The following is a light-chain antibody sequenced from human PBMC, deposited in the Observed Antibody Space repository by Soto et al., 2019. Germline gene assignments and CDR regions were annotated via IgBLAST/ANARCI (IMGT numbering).Light chain of an antibody. V-gene: IGLV2-14*01. CDR1: SSDLAIYNY. CDR2: QVT. Sequence: QSVRTQPSSVSLSPGQWITISCTGTSSDLAIYNYVSWYQQQPGKAPKLMIYQVTNRPSGVSNRFSGSRSGNTASLTISGLQAEEQADYYCSSYTDSSNYVFGTGTKVTXL. CDR3: SSYTDSSNYV. J-gene: IGLJ1*01.